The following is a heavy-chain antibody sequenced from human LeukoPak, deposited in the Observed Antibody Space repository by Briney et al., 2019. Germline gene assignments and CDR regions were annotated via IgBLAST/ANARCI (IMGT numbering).Heavy chain of an antibody. J-gene: IGHJ4*02. Sequence: PGGSLRLSCAASGFTFSGYWMSWVRQAPGKGLEWVAHIKQDGSDKYYVDSVKGRFTISRDNAKNSLYLQMNSLRAEDTAVYYCARIGITHYHDCSGYFDYWGQGTLVTVSS. CDR2: IKQDGSDK. CDR1: GFTFSGYW. V-gene: IGHV3-7*01. CDR3: ARIGITHYHDCSGYFDY. D-gene: IGHD3-22*01.